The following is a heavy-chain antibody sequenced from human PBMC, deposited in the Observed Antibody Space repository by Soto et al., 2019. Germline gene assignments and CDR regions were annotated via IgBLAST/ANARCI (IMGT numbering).Heavy chain of an antibody. Sequence: SETLSLTCTVSGGSISSYYWSWIRQPPGKGLEWIGYIYYSGSTNYNPSLKSRVTISVDTSKNQFSLKLSSVTAADTAVYYCARDSHGGYWLTVDYWGQGTLVTVSS. J-gene: IGHJ4*02. D-gene: IGHD5-12*01. V-gene: IGHV4-59*01. CDR1: GGSISSYY. CDR2: IYYSGST. CDR3: ARDSHGGYWLTVDY.